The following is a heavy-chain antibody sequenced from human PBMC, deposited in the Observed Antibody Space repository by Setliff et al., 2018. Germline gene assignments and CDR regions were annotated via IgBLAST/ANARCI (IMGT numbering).Heavy chain of an antibody. V-gene: IGHV1-3*01. J-gene: IGHJ4*02. D-gene: IGHD3-22*01. CDR2: INAGNGIT. CDR3: ARVADNYDTSENPIFDY. CDR1: GYTFSTYA. Sequence: GASVKVSCKASGYTFSTYAIHWVRQAHGRRPDWMGWINAGNGITKYSQKFQGRVTITRDTSASTAYMELSSLRSDDTAVYYCARVADNYDTSENPIFDYWGQGTLVTVSS.